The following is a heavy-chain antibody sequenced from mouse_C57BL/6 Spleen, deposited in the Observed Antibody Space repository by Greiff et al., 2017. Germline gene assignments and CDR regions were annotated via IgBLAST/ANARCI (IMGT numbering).Heavy chain of an antibody. CDR2: ISSGGSYT. CDR1: GFTFSSYG. Sequence: EVKLVESGGDLVKPGGSLKLSCAASGFTFSSYGMSWVRQTPDKRLEWVATISSGGSYTYYPDSVKGRFTISRDNAKNTLYLQMSSLKSEDTAMYYCARRDYGSSYGNYFDYWGQGTTLTVSS. CDR3: ARRDYGSSYGNYFDY. V-gene: IGHV5-6*02. J-gene: IGHJ2*01. D-gene: IGHD1-1*01.